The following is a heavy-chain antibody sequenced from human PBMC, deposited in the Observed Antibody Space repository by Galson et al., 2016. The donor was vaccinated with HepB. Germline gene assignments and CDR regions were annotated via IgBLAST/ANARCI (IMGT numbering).Heavy chain of an antibody. D-gene: IGHD3-16*01. CDR3: AREFSHDNPAWGSYGMDV. CDR2: IFYNGRT. CDR1: GGSASGPYYY. J-gene: IGHJ6*02. Sequence: SETLSLTCNVSGGSASGPYYYWSWIRQPPGQGLEYIGHIFYNGRTTYNPSLKSRITISLDTSKNQFSLNLNSVTAADTALYYCAREFSHDNPAWGSYGMDVWGRGTTVTVSS. V-gene: IGHV4-61*01.